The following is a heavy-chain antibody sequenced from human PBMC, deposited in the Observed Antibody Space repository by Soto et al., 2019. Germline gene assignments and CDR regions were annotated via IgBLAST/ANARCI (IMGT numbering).Heavy chain of an antibody. Sequence: GGALRLSCAASRFTFRNYGMSWVRQGPGKGLEWVSGISPTGEQRFYVDSVKGRFFISRDNSQNTLSLEMSNLRADDTAVYYCAKRYGSGSYRDFNSYYGMDIWGQGTSVTVSS. CDR3: AKRYGSGSYRDFNSYYGMDI. CDR2: ISPTGEQR. J-gene: IGHJ6*02. V-gene: IGHV3-23*01. CDR1: RFTFRNYG. D-gene: IGHD3-10*01.